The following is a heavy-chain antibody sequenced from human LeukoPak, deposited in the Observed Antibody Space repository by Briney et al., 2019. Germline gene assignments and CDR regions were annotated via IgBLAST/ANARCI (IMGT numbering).Heavy chain of an antibody. Sequence: GASVKVSCKASGYTFTSYGISWVRQAPGQGLEWMGWISAYNGNTNYAQKLQGRVTMTTDTSTSTAYMELRSLRSDDPAVYYCARGGYCTNGVCYTHWFDHWGQGTLVTASS. CDR1: GYTFTSYG. J-gene: IGHJ5*02. CDR2: ISAYNGNT. V-gene: IGHV1-18*01. D-gene: IGHD2-8*01. CDR3: ARGGYCTNGVCYTHWFDH.